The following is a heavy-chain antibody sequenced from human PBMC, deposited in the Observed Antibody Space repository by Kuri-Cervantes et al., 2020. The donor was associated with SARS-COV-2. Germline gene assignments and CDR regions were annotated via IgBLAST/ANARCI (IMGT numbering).Heavy chain of an antibody. CDR2: IRYDGSNK. D-gene: IGHD3-22*01. Sequence: GGSLRLSCAASGFTFSSYGMHWVRQAPGKGLEWVAFIRYDGSNKYYADSVKGRFTISRDNSKNTLYLQMNSLRAEDTAVYYCASERTITMIVVVIGGKDAFDIWGQGTMVTVSS. CDR1: GFTFSSYG. CDR3: ASERTITMIVVVIGGKDAFDI. V-gene: IGHV3-30*02. J-gene: IGHJ3*02.